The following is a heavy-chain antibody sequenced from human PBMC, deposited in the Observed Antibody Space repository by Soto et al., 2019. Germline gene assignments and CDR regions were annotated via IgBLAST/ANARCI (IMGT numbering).Heavy chain of an antibody. D-gene: IGHD3-22*01. CDR1: GFTFSNAW. V-gene: IGHV3-15*07. CDR2: IKSKTDGGTT. CDR3: TTDAWVVVENYFDY. Sequence: GGSLRLSCAASGFTFSNAWMNWVRQAPGKGLEWVGRIKSKTDGGTTDYAAPVKGRFTISRDDSKNTLYLQMNSLKTEDTAVYYCTTDAWVVVENYFDYWGQGTLVTVSS. J-gene: IGHJ4*02.